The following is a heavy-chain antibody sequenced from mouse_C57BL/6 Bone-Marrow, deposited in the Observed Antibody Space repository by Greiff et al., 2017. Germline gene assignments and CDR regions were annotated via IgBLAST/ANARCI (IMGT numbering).Heavy chain of an antibody. Sequence: VKLQQPGTELVKPGASVKLSCKASGYTFTSYWMHWVKQRPGQGLEWIGNINPSNGGTNYNEKFKSKATLTVDKSSSTAYMQLSSLTSEDSAVYYFARRTYYDYGWFSYWGQGTLVTVSA. D-gene: IGHD2-4*01. CDR1: GYTFTSYW. CDR2: INPSNGGT. V-gene: IGHV1-53*01. CDR3: ARRTYYDYGWFSY. J-gene: IGHJ3*01.